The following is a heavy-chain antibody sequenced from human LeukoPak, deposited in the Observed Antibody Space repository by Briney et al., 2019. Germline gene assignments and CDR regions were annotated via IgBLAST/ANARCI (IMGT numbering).Heavy chain of an antibody. CDR2: IIPILGIA. J-gene: IGHJ4*02. V-gene: IGHV1-69*04. Sequence: GASVKVSCKASGGTFSSYAISWVRQAPGQGLEWMGRIIPILGIANYAQKFQGRVTITADKSTSTAYMELSSLRSEDTAVYYCARNVEMATMVFDYWGKGTLVTVSS. D-gene: IGHD5-24*01. CDR1: GGTFSSYA. CDR3: ARNVEMATMVFDY.